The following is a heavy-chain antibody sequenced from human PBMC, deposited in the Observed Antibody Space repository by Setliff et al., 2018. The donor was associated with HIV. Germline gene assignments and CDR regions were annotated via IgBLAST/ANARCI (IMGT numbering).Heavy chain of an antibody. V-gene: IGHV1-46*01. CDR3: ARAPQIFTAYSYAYTHFDH. CDR2: INPSGGST. CDR1: GYTFITYY. Sequence: ASVKVSCKASGYTFITYYMHWVRQAPGQGLAWMGIINPSGGSTYYAQKFQGRVTMTRDSSTSTVYLELRSLRSNDTAVYYCARAPQIFTAYSYAYTHFDHRGQRTLGTVSS. D-gene: IGHD5-18*01. J-gene: IGHJ4*02.